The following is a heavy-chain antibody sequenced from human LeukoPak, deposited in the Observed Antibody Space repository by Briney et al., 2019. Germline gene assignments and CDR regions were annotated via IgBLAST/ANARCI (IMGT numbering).Heavy chain of an antibody. V-gene: IGHV4-59*01. CDR1: GGSISSYY. D-gene: IGHD6-6*01. CDR2: IYSSGST. J-gene: IGHJ4*02. Sequence: SETASLTCTVSGGSISSYYWNWIRQPPGKGLEWIGYIYSSGSTKYNPSLKSRDTMSVDTSKNQFSLKLSSVTAADTAVYYCARVDPDSSSTLEVFDYWGQGTLLTVST. CDR3: ARVDPDSSSTLEVFDY.